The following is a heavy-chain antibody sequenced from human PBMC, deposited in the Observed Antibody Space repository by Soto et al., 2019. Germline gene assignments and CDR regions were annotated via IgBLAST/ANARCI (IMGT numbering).Heavy chain of an antibody. CDR1: GFTFSSYA. D-gene: IGHD3-22*01. CDR3: AKDGAYYDSSGYYYFDY. J-gene: IGHJ4*02. CDR2: ISGSGGST. V-gene: IGHV3-23*01. Sequence: GESLKISCAASGFTFSSYAMSWVRQAPGKGLEWVSAISGSGGSTYYADSVKGRFTISRDNSKNTLYLQMNSLRAEDTAVYYCAKDGAYYDSSGYYYFDYWGQGTLVTVSS.